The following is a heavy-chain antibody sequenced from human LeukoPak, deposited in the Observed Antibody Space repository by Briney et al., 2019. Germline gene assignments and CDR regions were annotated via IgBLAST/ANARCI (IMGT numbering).Heavy chain of an antibody. CDR1: GFTFNTYA. J-gene: IGHJ6*01. Sequence: GASLRLSCAASGFTFNTYAMSWVRQAPGKGLEWFSVIGVSGGTTYYADSAKGRFPISRDSSKNTLYLQMNSLRADDTAVYYCAKANWGGDYYFYYGLDVWGQGTTVTVSS. D-gene: IGHD7-27*01. CDR3: AKANWGGDYYFYYGLDV. V-gene: IGHV3-23*01. CDR2: IGVSGGTT.